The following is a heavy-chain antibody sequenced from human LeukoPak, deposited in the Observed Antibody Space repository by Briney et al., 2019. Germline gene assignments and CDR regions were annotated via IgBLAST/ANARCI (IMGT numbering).Heavy chain of an antibody. CDR1: GFTFSSYA. V-gene: IGHV3-23*01. CDR2: ISGSGGST. J-gene: IGHJ3*02. CDR3: AREFGDGYNYGAFDI. Sequence: GGSLRLSCAASGFTFSSYAMSWVRQAPGKGLEWVSAISGSGGSTYYADSVKGRFTISRDNSKNTLYLQMNSLRSEDTAVYYCAREFGDGYNYGAFDIWGQGTMVTVSS. D-gene: IGHD5-24*01.